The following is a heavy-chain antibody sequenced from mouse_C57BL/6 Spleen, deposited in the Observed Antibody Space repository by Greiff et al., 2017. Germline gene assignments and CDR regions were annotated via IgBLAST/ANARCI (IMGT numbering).Heavy chain of an antibody. V-gene: IGHV1-52*01. CDR3: ARKSYSDYAMNAMDY. Sequence: QVQLQQPGAELVRPGSSVKLSCKASGYTFTSYWMHWVKQRPIQGLEWIGNIDPSDSETNYNQKFKDKATLTVDKSSSTAYMQLSSLTSEDSAVYYCARKSYSDYAMNAMDYWGQGTSVTVSS. CDR2: IDPSDSET. CDR1: GYTFTSYW. D-gene: IGHD2-13*01. J-gene: IGHJ4*01.